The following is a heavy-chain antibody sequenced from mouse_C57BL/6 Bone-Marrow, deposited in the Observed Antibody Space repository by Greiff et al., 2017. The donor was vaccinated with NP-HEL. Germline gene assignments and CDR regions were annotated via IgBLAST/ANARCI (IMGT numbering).Heavy chain of an antibody. V-gene: IGHV5-12*01. D-gene: IGHD2-4*01. CDR3: ARHGGDYDLFAY. CDR1: GFTFSDYY. CDR2: ISNGGGST. Sequence: EVKLVESGGGLVQPGGSLKLSCAASGFTFSDYYMYWVRQTPEKRLEWVAYISNGGGSTYYPDTVKGRFTISRDNAKNTLYLQMSRLKSEDTAMYYCARHGGDYDLFAYWGQGTLVTVSA. J-gene: IGHJ3*01.